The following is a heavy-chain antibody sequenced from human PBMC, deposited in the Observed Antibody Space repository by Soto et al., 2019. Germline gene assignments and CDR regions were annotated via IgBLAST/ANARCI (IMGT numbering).Heavy chain of an antibody. V-gene: IGHV3-53*01. CDR3: ARAAPSSIAAPFDY. Sequence: LRLSCAASGFTVSSNYMSWVRQAPGKGLEWVSVIYSGGSTHYADSVKGRFTISRDNSKNTLYLQMNSLRAEDTAVYYCARAAPSSIAAPFDYWGQGTLVTVSS. D-gene: IGHD6-25*01. J-gene: IGHJ4*02. CDR1: GFTVSSNY. CDR2: IYSGGST.